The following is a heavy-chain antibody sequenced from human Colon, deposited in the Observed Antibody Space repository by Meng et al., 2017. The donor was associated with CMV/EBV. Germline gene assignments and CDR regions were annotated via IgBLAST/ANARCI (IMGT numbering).Heavy chain of an antibody. CDR1: GFSFNYYE. Sequence: GESLKISCVASGFSFNYYEMNWVRQAPGKGLEWVSYISSTGMTIEYAESVKGRFTISRDNAKNSLYLQMNGLRDEDTAVYYCARDVFRGEAVDVWGQGTMVTVSS. D-gene: IGHD3-3*01. V-gene: IGHV3-48*03. CDR3: ARDVFRGEAVDV. CDR2: ISSTGMTI. J-gene: IGHJ3*01.